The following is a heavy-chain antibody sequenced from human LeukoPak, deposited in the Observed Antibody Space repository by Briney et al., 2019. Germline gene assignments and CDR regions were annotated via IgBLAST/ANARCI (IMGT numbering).Heavy chain of an antibody. CDR3: ARDLGPLDY. Sequence: PGGSLRLSCAASGFTFSIYWMSWVRQAPGKGLEWVANIKQDGSEKYYVDSVKGRFTISRDSAKNSLYLQMNSLRVEDTALYYCARDLGPLDYWGQGTLVTVSS. V-gene: IGHV3-7*01. CDR1: GFTFSIYW. D-gene: IGHD7-27*01. J-gene: IGHJ4*02. CDR2: IKQDGSEK.